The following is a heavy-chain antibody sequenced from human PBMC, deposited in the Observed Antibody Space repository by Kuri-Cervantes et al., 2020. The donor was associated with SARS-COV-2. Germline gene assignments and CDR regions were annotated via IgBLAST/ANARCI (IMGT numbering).Heavy chain of an antibody. CDR2: ISGSGGST. D-gene: IGHD2-2*01. J-gene: IGHJ1*01. CDR1: GFTFYNAW. CDR3: ALRYCSSTSCRDQGYFQH. V-gene: IGHV3-23*01. Sequence: GESLKISCAASGFTFYNAWMSWVRQAPGKGLEWVSAISGSGGSTYYADSVKGRFTISRDNSKNTLYLQMNSLRAEDTAVYYCALRYCSSTSCRDQGYFQHWGQGTLVTVSS.